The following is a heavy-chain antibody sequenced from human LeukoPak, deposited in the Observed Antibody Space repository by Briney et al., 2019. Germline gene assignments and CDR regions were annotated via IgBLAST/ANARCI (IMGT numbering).Heavy chain of an antibody. J-gene: IGHJ1*01. CDR1: GGSISSGGYY. Sequence: SQTLSLTCTVSGGSISSGGYYWSWIRQHPGKGLEWIGYIYYSGSTNYNPSLKSRVTISVDTSKNQFSLKLSSVTAADTAVYYCARGSSSWYRGYFQHWGQGTLVTVSS. CDR3: ARGSSSWYRGYFQH. CDR2: IYYSGST. V-gene: IGHV4-31*03. D-gene: IGHD6-13*01.